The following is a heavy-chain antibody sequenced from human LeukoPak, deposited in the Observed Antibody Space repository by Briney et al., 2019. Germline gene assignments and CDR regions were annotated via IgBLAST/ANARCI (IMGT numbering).Heavy chain of an antibody. CDR3: ARVDTAIVGTNWFDP. V-gene: IGHV1-2*06. CDR2: INPNSGGT. Sequence: ASVKVSCKASGYTFTGYYMHWVRQAPGQGLEWMGRINPNSGGTNYAQKFQGRVTMTRDTSISTAYMELSRLRSDDTAVYFCARVDTAIVGTNWFDPWGHGTLVTVSS. D-gene: IGHD5-18*01. CDR1: GYTFTGYY. J-gene: IGHJ5*02.